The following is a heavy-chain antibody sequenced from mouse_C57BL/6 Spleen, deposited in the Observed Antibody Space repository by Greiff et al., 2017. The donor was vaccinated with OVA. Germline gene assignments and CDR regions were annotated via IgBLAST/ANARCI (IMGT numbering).Heavy chain of an antibody. D-gene: IGHD1-1*01. CDR3: AKADYYGSSYGGEDYFDY. V-gene: IGHV5-17*01. J-gene: IGHJ2*01. CDR1: GFTFSDYG. Sequence: EVQGVESGGGLVKPGGSLKLSCAASGFTFSDYGMHWVRQAPEKGLEWVAYISSGSSTIYYADTVKGRFTISRDNAKNTLFLQMTSLRSEDTAMYYCAKADYYGSSYGGEDYFDYWGQGTTLTVSS. CDR2: ISSGSSTI.